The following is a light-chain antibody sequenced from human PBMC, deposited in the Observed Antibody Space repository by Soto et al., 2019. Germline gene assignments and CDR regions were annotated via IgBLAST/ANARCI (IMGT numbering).Light chain of an antibody. V-gene: IGKV1-5*01. Sequence: DIQMTQSPSTLSASVGDRVIITCRASQSIDTWLAWYQHKPGRAPEVLISAATSLERGVPSRFSGSGSGTEFSLTISSLQPYDFATYYCQQYSSHSGTFGQGTKLEVK. CDR3: QQYSSHSGT. J-gene: IGKJ2*01. CDR2: AAT. CDR1: QSIDTW.